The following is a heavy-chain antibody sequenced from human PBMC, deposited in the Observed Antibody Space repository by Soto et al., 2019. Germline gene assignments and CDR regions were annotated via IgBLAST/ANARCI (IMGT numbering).Heavy chain of an antibody. Sequence: EVQMLQSGGGLIQPGGSLRLSCAASGFTFSNFAMSWVRKAPGKGLEWVASISSTGASAFYADSVRGRCTISRDYSKTTLLLLMHTLRGYATAMYYCAKDVKAADTTMYEPHGFDVWGQGTVVNVS. V-gene: IGHV3-23*01. J-gene: IGHJ3*01. CDR2: ISSTGASA. CDR1: GFTFSNFA. CDR3: AKDVKAADTTMYEPHGFDV. D-gene: IGHD5-18*01.